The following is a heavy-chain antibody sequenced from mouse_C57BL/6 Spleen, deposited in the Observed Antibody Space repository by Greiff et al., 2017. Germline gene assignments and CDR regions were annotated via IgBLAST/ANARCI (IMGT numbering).Heavy chain of an antibody. CDR1: GFTFSDYG. Sequence: EVKVVESGGGLVKPGGSLKLSCAASGFTFSDYGMHWVRQAPEKGLEWVAYISSGSSTIYYADTVKGRFTISRDNAKNTLFLQMTSLRSEDTAMYYCARKLNYAMDYWGQGTSVTVSS. CDR2: ISSGSSTI. CDR3: ARKLNYAMDY. J-gene: IGHJ4*01. V-gene: IGHV5-17*01.